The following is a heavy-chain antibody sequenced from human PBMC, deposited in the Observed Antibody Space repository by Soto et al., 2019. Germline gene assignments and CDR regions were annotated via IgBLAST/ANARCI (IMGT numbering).Heavy chain of an antibody. CDR2: IYYSGST. V-gene: IGHV4-31*03. Sequence: QVQLQESGPGLVKPSQTLSLTCTVSGGSISSGGYYWSWIRQHPGKGLEWIGYIYYSGSTYYNPSLKSRVTTSVDTSKNQFSLKLSSVTAADTAVYYCARDYGKGQYNWFDPWGQGTLVTVSS. D-gene: IGHD3-16*01. CDR3: ARDYGKGQYNWFDP. CDR1: GGSISSGGYY. J-gene: IGHJ5*02.